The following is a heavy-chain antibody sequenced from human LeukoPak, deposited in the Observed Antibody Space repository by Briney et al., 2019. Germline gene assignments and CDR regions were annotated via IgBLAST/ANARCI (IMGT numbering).Heavy chain of an antibody. Sequence: PGGSLRLSCAASGFTFSTFWMTWVRQAPGKGLEWVANIKQDGSEKYYVDSVKGRFTISRDNAKNSLYLQMNSLRAEDTAVYYCARDHTAISHFDYWGQGTLVTVSS. J-gene: IGHJ4*02. V-gene: IGHV3-7*01. CDR2: IKQDGSEK. D-gene: IGHD2-2*02. CDR1: GFTFSTFW. CDR3: ARDHTAISHFDY.